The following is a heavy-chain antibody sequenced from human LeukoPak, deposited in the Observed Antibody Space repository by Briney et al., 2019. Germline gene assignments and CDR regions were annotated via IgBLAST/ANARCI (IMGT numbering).Heavy chain of an antibody. V-gene: IGHV1-8*01. CDR3: ARHAGGYIYGSGYHYYYYMDV. J-gene: IGHJ6*03. CDR2: MNPNSGNT. D-gene: IGHD5-18*01. CDR1: GYTFTSYD. Sequence: ASVKVSCKASGYTFTSYDINWVRQATGQGLEWMGWMNPNSGNTGYAQKFQGRVTMTRNTSISTAYMELSSLRSEDTAVYYCARHAGGYIYGSGYHYYYYMDVWGKGTTVTVSS.